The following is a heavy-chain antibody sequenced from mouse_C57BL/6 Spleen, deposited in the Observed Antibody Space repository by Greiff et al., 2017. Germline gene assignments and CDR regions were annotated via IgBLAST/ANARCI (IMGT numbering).Heavy chain of an antibody. V-gene: IGHV2-6-1*01. Sequence: VKLQESGPGLVAPSQSLSITCTVSGFSLTSYGVHWVRQPPGKGLEWLVVIWSDGSTTYNSALKSRLSISQDNSKSQVFLKMNSLQTDDTAMYYCARHRIKNYYGSSYDYAMDYWGQGTSVTVSS. CDR3: ARHRIKNYYGSSYDYAMDY. CDR2: IWSDGST. D-gene: IGHD1-1*01. J-gene: IGHJ4*01. CDR1: GFSLTSYG.